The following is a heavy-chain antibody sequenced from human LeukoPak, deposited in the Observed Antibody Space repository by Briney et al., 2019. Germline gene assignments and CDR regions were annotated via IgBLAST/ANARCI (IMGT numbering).Heavy chain of an antibody. V-gene: IGHV3-30*04. D-gene: IGHD3-10*01. CDR1: GFTFSSYA. Sequence: GESLRLSCAASGFTFSSYAMHWVRQAPGKGLEWVAVISYDGSNKYYADSVKGRFTISRDNSKNTLYLQMNSLRAEDTAVYYCARGRAYGSGSYSNYYYYYGMDVWGKGTTVTVSS. J-gene: IGHJ6*04. CDR3: ARGRAYGSGSYSNYYYYYGMDV. CDR2: ISYDGSNK.